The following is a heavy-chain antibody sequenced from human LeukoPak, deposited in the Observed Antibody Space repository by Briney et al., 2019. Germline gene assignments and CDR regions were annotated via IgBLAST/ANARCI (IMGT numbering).Heavy chain of an antibody. D-gene: IGHD1-26*01. CDR3: ARGGSYLSAFDI. J-gene: IGHJ3*02. CDR1: GFMFRDYY. V-gene: IGHV3-11*01. CDR2: ISSSGSSI. Sequence: KPGGSLRLSCAASGFMFRDYYMSWIRQAPGKGLEWVSYISSSGSSIYYADSVKGRFTISRDNGKNSLYLQMNSLRAEDTAVYYCARGGSYLSAFDIWGQGTMVTVSS.